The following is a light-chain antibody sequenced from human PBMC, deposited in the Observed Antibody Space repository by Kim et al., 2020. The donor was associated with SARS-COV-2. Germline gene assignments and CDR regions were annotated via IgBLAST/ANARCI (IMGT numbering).Light chain of an antibody. CDR2: DAS. CDR1: QSVSSY. J-gene: IGKJ2*01. Sequence: EIVLTQSPATLSLSPGERATLSCRASQSVSSYLAWYQQKPGQAPRLLIYDASNRATGIPARFSGSGSGTDFTLTISSPEPEDFAVYYCQQRGNWPPEGYTFGQGTKLEI. V-gene: IGKV3-11*01. CDR3: QQRGNWPPEGYT.